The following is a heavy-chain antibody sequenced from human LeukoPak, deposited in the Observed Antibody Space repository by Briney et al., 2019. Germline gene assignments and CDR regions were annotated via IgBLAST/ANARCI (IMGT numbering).Heavy chain of an antibody. J-gene: IGHJ4*02. V-gene: IGHV4-59*01. CDR1: GGSMSSYY. CDR3: ARVFHDSSGYPFDY. CDR2: TYYSGDT. D-gene: IGHD3-22*01. Sequence: SETLSLTCTVSGGSMSSYYWSWIRQPPGKGLEWIGYTYYSGDTNCNPSLKSRVTISVDTSKNQFSLKVSSVTAADTAVYYCARVFHDSSGYPFDYWGQGTLVTVSS.